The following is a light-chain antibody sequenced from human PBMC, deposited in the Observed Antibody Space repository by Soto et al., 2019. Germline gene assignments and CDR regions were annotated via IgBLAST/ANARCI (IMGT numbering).Light chain of an antibody. V-gene: IGLV2-8*01. Sequence: QSALTQPPSASGSPGQSVTISCAGSRSNIGSYDFVAWYQQHPGKAPKLIIYDVSERPSGVPDRFSGSKSGNTASLTVSGLQAEDEADYYCSSYAGRNNYVFGTGTKVTVL. J-gene: IGLJ1*01. CDR1: RSNIGSYDF. CDR2: DVS. CDR3: SSYAGRNNYV.